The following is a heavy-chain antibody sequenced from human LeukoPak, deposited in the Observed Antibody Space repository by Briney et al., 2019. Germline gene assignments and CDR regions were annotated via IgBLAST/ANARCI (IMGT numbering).Heavy chain of an antibody. D-gene: IGHD5-18*01. CDR1: GYTFTSYA. CDR2: INAGNGNT. CDR3: ARLDSYGPHLGY. Sequence: ASVKASCKASGYTFTSYAMHWVRQAPGQRLEWMGWINAGNGNTKYSQKFQGRVTITRDTSASTAYMELSSLRSEDTAVYYCARLDSYGPHLGYWGQGTLVTVSS. V-gene: IGHV1-3*01. J-gene: IGHJ4*02.